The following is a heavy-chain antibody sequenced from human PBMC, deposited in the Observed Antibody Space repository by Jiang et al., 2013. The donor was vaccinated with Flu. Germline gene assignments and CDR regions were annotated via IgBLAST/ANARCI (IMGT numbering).Heavy chain of an antibody. V-gene: IGHV1-3*01. CDR1: GYILANYP. CDR3: AKRVRATGNDAFDF. Sequence: VKKPGASVKVSCKASGYILANYPMHWVRQAPGQRLEWMGRINAGNGNTKYSQKFQGRVTITRDTSANTAYMELNSLRFEDTAVYYCAKRVRATGNDAFDFWGQGTMVTVSS. D-gene: IGHD1-26*01. J-gene: IGHJ3*01. CDR2: INAGNGNT.